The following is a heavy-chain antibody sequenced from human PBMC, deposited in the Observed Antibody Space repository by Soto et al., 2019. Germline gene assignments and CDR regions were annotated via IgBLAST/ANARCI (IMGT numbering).Heavy chain of an antibody. J-gene: IGHJ4*02. V-gene: IGHV1-8*01. CDR1: GYTFTDYD. D-gene: IGHD6-25*01. CDR2: MNPNTGNT. Sequence: ASVKVSCKASGYTFTDYDINWVRQATGQGLEWMGWMNPNTGNTRYAYQFQGRLIMTRDTSINTAFMELSSLRSEDTALYYCARGKSATLTYXWGQGTLFTVSX. CDR3: ARGKSATLTYX.